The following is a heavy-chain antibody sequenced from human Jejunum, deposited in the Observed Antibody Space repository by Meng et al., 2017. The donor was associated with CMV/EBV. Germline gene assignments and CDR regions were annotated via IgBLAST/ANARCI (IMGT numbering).Heavy chain of an antibody. CDR3: ARGVHGRFCPTNTCYPVDY. CDR2: TYYSGST. J-gene: IGHJ4*02. V-gene: IGHV4-39*07. CDR1: SSSTYY. Sequence: SSSTYYWGWIRNTPQKGLEWIGNTYYSGSTYYNPSLKSRVTISVDTSKDQFSLKLNSVTAADTAVYYCARGVHGRFCPTNTCYPVDYWGQGTLVTVSS. D-gene: IGHD2-2*01.